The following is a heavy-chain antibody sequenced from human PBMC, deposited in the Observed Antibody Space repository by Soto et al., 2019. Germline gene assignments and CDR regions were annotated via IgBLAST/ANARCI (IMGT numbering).Heavy chain of an antibody. J-gene: IGHJ6*02. CDR1: GYTFTGHY. V-gene: IGHV1-2*04. D-gene: IGHD1-26*01. Sequence: VSVKVSCKASGYTFTGHYMHWVRQAPGQGLERIGWINPNSGGTTYAQKFQGWGSMTRDTSISTASMELSRLRSDDTAMYYCARGTPIVGTTRNTYYYYGMDVWGQGTTVTVSS. CDR2: INPNSGGT. CDR3: ARGTPIVGTTRNTYYYYGMDV.